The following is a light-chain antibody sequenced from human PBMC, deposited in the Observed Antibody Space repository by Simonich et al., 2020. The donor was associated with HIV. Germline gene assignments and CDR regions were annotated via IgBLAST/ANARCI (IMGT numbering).Light chain of an antibody. CDR1: QSVSSN. CDR3: QQYYDTPYS. V-gene: IGKV3-15*01. Sequence: EIVMTQSPATLSVSPGERATLSCRASQSVSSNLAWYQKKPGQAPRLLIYGASTRATGIPARFSGSGSGTEFTLTISSLQAEDVAVYYCQQYYDTPYSFGQGTKVEIK. CDR2: GAS. J-gene: IGKJ2*01.